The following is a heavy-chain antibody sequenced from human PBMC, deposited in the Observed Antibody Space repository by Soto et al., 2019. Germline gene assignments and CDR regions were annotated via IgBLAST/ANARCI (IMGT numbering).Heavy chain of an antibody. CDR2: IYHSGST. Sequence: QVQLQESGPGLVKPSGTLSLTCAVSGGSISSSNWWSWVRQPPGKGLEWIGEIYHSGSTNYNPSLKSRFTTSVHKSKNQFSLNLSSVPAADTAVYYCAAYSGWPEYFQHWGQGTLVTVSS. J-gene: IGHJ1*01. V-gene: IGHV4-4*02. CDR3: AAYSGWPEYFQH. CDR1: GGSISSSNW. D-gene: IGHD6-19*01.